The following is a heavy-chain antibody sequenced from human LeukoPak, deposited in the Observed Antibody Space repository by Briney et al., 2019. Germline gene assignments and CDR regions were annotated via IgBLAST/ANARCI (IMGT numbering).Heavy chain of an antibody. V-gene: IGHV3-48*03. Sequence: GGSLRLSCAASGFTFSSYEMNWVRQAPGKGLEWVSYISSSGSTIYYADSVKGRFTISRDNAKNSLYLQMNSLRAEDTAVYYCAKVQPTVKSHFDYWGQGTLVTVSS. J-gene: IGHJ4*02. CDR2: ISSSGSTI. CDR1: GFTFSSYE. CDR3: AKVQPTVKSHFDY. D-gene: IGHD4-17*01.